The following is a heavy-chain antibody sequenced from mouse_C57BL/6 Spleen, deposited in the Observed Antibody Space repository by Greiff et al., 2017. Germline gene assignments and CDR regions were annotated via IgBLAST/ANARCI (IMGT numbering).Heavy chain of an antibody. J-gene: IGHJ1*03. CDR2: IDPSDSYT. Sequence: VQLQQPGAELVMPGASVKLSCKASGYTFTSYWMHWVKQRPGQGLEWIGEIDPSDSYTNYNQKFKGKSTLTVDKSSSTAYMQLSSLTSEDSAVYYCARRDWDGGYCDVWGTGTTVTVSS. D-gene: IGHD4-1*01. V-gene: IGHV1-69*01. CDR1: GYTFTSYW. CDR3: ARRDWDGGYCDV.